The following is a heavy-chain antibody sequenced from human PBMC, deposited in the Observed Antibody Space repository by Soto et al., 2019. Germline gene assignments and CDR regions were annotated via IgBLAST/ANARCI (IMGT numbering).Heavy chain of an antibody. D-gene: IGHD3-22*01. CDR2: IYKGGSI. CDR3: ARAYYDRSGYAVDP. J-gene: IGHJ5*02. V-gene: IGHV4-4*09. CDR1: GGSISNDY. Sequence: QVHLQESGPGLVKPSETLSLTCRVSGGSISNDYWTWIRQPPGKGLEGIGYIYKGGSINYNPSLKSRVTISVDTSNNQFSLKLSSVTAADTAVYYCARAYYDRSGYAVDPWGQGTLVTVSS.